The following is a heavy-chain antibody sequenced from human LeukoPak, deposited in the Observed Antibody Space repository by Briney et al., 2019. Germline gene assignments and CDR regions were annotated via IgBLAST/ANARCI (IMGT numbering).Heavy chain of an antibody. CDR3: GAFRQVLVNLEY. J-gene: IGHJ4*02. D-gene: IGHD3-9*01. CDR1: GGSISNYY. V-gene: IGHV4-59*08. Sequence: PSETLSLTCTVSGGSISNYYWSWIRQPPGKGLGWIGYIYYSGTTNYNPSLKSRVTISMDTSKNQFSLNLSSVTAADAAVYYCGAFRQVLVNLEYLGQGAL. CDR2: IYYSGTT.